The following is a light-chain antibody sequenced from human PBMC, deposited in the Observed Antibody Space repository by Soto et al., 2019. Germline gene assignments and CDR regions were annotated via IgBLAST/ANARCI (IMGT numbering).Light chain of an antibody. CDR1: QTFSSSY. CDR3: HHYGPLGVT. Sequence: EIVLTQSPGTLSLSPGEGATLSCRASQTFSSSYLAWYQQKPGQAPSLLIYDVSRRATGIPDRFSGSGSGTHFTLTISRLEPEDFAVYYCHHYGPLGVTFGPGTKVDIK. J-gene: IGKJ3*01. CDR2: DVS. V-gene: IGKV3-20*01.